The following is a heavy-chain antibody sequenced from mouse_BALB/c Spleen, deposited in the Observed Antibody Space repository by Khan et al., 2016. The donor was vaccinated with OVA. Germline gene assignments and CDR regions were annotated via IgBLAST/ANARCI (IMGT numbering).Heavy chain of an antibody. Sequence: VQLKQSGAELGRPGSSVKLSCKTSGFTFTSYGIKWVKQRPGQGLEWIGYIYPGNGYTVYNEKFQGKATLTSDTSSSTAYIQLTSLTSEYSAIYFFAAAYYRNYFDYWGQGTTLTVSS. CDR2: IYPGNGYT. V-gene: IGHV1S134*01. J-gene: IGHJ2*01. D-gene: IGHD2-14*01. CDR1: GFTFTSYG. CDR3: AAAYYRNYFDY.